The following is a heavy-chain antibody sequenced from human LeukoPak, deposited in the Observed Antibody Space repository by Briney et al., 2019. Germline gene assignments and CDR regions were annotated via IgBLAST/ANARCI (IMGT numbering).Heavy chain of an antibody. CDR3: AGDCGYDGYYYHGLDV. V-gene: IGHV4-4*02. D-gene: IGHD5-12*01. CDR2: IHHSGNI. Sequence: SETLSLTCTVSGDSVSSTYWWTWVRQPPGKGLEWIGEIHHSGNINFNPSLKTRVTMSVDTSKNQFSLKLTSVTAADTAVYYCAGDCGYDGYYYHGLDVWGEGTTVTVSS. CDR1: GDSVSSTYW. J-gene: IGHJ6*04.